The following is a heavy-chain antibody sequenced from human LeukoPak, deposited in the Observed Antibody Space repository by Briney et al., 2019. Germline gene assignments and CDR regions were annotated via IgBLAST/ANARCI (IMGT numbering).Heavy chain of an antibody. Sequence: ASVKDSCKGSGYTFTCYYMHWVRQAPGQGLEWMGWIHPNSGGTIYAQKFQGRVSMTRDTSISTAYMELSRLRSVDTAVYYRARDLRKEVVRGVIMGYYYGMDVWGQGTTVTVSS. CDR2: IHPNSGGT. D-gene: IGHD3-10*01. J-gene: IGHJ6*02. CDR3: ARDLRKEVVRGVIMGYYYGMDV. CDR1: GYTFTCYY. V-gene: IGHV1-2*02.